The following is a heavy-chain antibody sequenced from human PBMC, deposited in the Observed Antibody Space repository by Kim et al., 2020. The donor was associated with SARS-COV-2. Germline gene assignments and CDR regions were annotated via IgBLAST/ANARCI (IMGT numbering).Heavy chain of an antibody. CDR3: ARDKSEQQPNPNSPPGGSYYYYGMDV. V-gene: IGHV1-69*13. J-gene: IGHJ6*02. D-gene: IGHD6-13*01. CDR2: IIPIFGTA. CDR1: GGTFSSYA. Sequence: SVKVSCKASGGTFSSYAISWVRQAPGQGLEWMGGIIPIFGTANYAQKFQGRVTITADESTSTAYMELSSLRSEDTAVYYCARDKSEQQPNPNSPPGGSYYYYGMDVWGQGTTVTVSS.